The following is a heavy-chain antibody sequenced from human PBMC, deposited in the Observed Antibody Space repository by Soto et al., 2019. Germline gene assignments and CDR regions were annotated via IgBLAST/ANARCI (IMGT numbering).Heavy chain of an antibody. V-gene: IGHV3-23*01. CDR1: GFTFTNYV. CDR3: ARGWIMSIGPEF. CDR2: MDMNSSGGDT. J-gene: IGHJ4*02. D-gene: IGHD2-2*03. Sequence: GGSLRLSCAASGFTFTNYVMTWVRQPPGKRLEWISAMDMNSSGGDTYYADSVKGRFTISRDDSRNTLYLQMNSLRVEDTAVYYCARGWIMSIGPEFWGLGTLVTVSS.